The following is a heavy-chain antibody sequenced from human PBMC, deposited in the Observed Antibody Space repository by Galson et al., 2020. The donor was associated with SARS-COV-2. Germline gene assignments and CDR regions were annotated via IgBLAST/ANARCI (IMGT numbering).Heavy chain of an antibody. J-gene: IGHJ4*02. V-gene: IGHV3-23*01. CDR1: GFTFSSYA. Sequence: GGSLRLSCAASGFTFSSYAMSWVRQAPGKGLEWVSAISGSGGSTYYADSVRGRFTISRDNSKNSLYLQMNSLRAEDTAVYYCAREARGYYDSSGYYHKMGFDYWGQGTLVTVSS. CDR2: ISGSGGST. CDR3: AREARGYYDSSGYYHKMGFDY. D-gene: IGHD3-22*01.